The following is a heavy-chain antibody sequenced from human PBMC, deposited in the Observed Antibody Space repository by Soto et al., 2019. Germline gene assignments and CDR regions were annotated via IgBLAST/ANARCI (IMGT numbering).Heavy chain of an antibody. J-gene: IGHJ6*03. Sequence: PSETLSLTCAVYGGSFSGYYWSWIRQPPGKGLEWIGEIDHIGSTNYNPSLKSRVTISVDTSKNQFSLKLSSVTAADTAVYYCARTPYYYYMDVWGKGTTVTVSS. CDR3: ARTPYYYYMDV. CDR2: IDHIGST. V-gene: IGHV4-34*01. CDR1: GGSFSGYY.